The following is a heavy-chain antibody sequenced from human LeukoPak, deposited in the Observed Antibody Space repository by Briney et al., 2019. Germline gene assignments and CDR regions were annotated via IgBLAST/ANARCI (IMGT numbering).Heavy chain of an antibody. CDR3: ARGPPNWGFDY. CDR1: GDTFTNYD. V-gene: IGHV1-8*01. D-gene: IGHD7-27*01. J-gene: IGHJ4*02. Sequence: SVKVSCKASGDTFTNYDINWVRQATGQGLEWMGWMSPSSGHTGYAQKFQGRVTMTRSTSISTAYMELSSLRSEDTAVYYCARGPPNWGFDYWGQGTLVTVSS. CDR2: MSPSSGHT.